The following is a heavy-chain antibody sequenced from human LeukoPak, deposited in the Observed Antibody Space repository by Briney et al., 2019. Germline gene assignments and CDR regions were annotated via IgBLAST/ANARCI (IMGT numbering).Heavy chain of an antibody. J-gene: IGHJ4*02. CDR2: IFYSGTT. CDR3: ARGGWNKFDY. Sequence: PSETLSLTCTVSGGSISSYYWGWIRQPPGKGLEWIGFIFYSGTTNYNPSLKSRVTISVDTSKNQFSLKLSSVTAADTAVYYCARGGWNKFDYWGQGTLVTVSS. CDR1: GGSISSYY. V-gene: IGHV4-59*01. D-gene: IGHD3-22*01.